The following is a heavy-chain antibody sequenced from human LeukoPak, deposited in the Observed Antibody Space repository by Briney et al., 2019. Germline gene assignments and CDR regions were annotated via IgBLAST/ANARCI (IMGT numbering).Heavy chain of an antibody. D-gene: IGHD3-16*02. Sequence: ASVKVSCKASGGTFSSYAISWVRQAPGQGLDWMGGIIPIFGTANYAQKFQGRVTITADESTSTAYMELSSLRSEDTAVYCCARLRSSYRPDAFDIWGQGTMVTVSS. CDR2: IIPIFGTA. CDR3: ARLRSSYRPDAFDI. J-gene: IGHJ3*02. CDR1: GGTFSSYA. V-gene: IGHV1-69*13.